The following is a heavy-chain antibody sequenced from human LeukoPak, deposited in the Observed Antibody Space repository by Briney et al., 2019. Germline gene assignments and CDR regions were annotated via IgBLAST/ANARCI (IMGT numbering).Heavy chain of an antibody. CDR2: IIPIFGTA. CDR3: ARAGFGVVIKGGPGYYYGMDV. Sequence: ASVKVSCKASGYTFTSYGISWVRQAPGQGLEWMGGIIPIFGTANYAQKFQGRVTITADESTSTAYMELSSLRSEDTAVYYCARAGFGVVIKGGPGYYYGMDVWGQGTTVTVSS. J-gene: IGHJ6*02. V-gene: IGHV1-69*13. CDR1: GYTFTSYG. D-gene: IGHD3-3*01.